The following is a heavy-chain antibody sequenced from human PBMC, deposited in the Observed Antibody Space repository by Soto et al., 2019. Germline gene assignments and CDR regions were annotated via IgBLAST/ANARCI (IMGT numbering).Heavy chain of an antibody. CDR2: ISASDGRT. D-gene: IGHD3-22*01. J-gene: IGHJ4*02. V-gene: IGHV3-23*01. CDR3: AKPYYDGSAHLDGEFDS. CDR1: GFSFGTYA. Sequence: EVQLLESGGTLVQPGGSLRLSCAASGFSFGTYAMSWVRQAPGKGLEWVSAISASDGRTYYADSVKGRFTISRDNSKNTVYLQMNRVRAEDTDVYYCAKPYYDGSAHLDGEFDSGGQGTLVTVSS.